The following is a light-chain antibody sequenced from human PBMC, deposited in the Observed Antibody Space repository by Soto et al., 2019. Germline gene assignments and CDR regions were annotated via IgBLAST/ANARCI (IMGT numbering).Light chain of an antibody. CDR2: LNSDGSH. CDR3: QTWGTGIAV. V-gene: IGLV4-69*01. Sequence: QSVLTQSPSASASLGASVKLTCTLSSGYSSYAIAWHQQQPETGPRYLMKLNSDGSHSKGDGIPDRFSGSSSGAERYLTISSLQSEDEADYYCQTWGTGIAVFGGGTKVTVL. J-gene: IGLJ7*01. CDR1: SGYSSYA.